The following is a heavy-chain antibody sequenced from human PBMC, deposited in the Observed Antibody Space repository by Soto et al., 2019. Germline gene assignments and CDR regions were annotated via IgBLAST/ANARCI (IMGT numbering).Heavy chain of an antibody. D-gene: IGHD3-10*01. J-gene: IGHJ1*01. Sequence: QVQLVESGGGVVQPGRSLRLSCAASGFTFSTYGMHWVRQAPGKGLEWVAVMSYAGSHEFYADSVKGRFSISRDNSRNTLYLQMNSLRPEDTAVYFCAKDWGAPGVLLANRFHHWGQGTLVTVSS. CDR3: AKDWGAPGVLLANRFHH. V-gene: IGHV3-30*18. CDR2: MSYAGSHE. CDR1: GFTFSTYG.